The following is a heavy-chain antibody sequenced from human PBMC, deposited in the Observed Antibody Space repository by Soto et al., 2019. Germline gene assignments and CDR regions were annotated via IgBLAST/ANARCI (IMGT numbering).Heavy chain of an antibody. V-gene: IGHV4-59*01. CDR2: IYYSGST. J-gene: IGHJ3*02. CDR3: ARAPIDISYYYDSSGSAFDI. CDR1: GGSISSYY. D-gene: IGHD3-22*01. Sequence: SETLSITCTVSGGSISSYYWSWIRQPPGKGLEWIGYIYYSGSTNYNPSLKSRVTISVDTSKNQFSLKLSSVTAADTAVYYCARAPIDISYYYDSSGSAFDIWGQGTMVTVSS.